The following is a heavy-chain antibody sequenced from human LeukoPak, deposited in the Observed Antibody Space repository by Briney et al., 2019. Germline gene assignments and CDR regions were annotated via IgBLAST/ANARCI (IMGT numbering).Heavy chain of an antibody. CDR1: GFTFSSYA. Sequence: GGSLRLSCAASGFTFSSYAMSWVRQAPGKGLEWVSIISGSGGGTYYADSVKGRFTISRDNSKNTLYLQVNSLRAEDTAVYYCAKDSTGYYTFDIWGQGTMVTVSS. CDR3: AKDSTGYYTFDI. V-gene: IGHV3-23*01. CDR2: ISGSGGGT. J-gene: IGHJ3*02. D-gene: IGHD3-9*01.